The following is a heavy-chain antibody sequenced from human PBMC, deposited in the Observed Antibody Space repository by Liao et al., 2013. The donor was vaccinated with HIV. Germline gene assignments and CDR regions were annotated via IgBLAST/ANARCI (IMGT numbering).Heavy chain of an antibody. CDR2: INHSGGT. Sequence: QVLLQESGPGLVKPSETLSLTCAVYGGSFSGYYWSWIRQPPGKGLEWIGEINHSGGTNYNPSLMSRVTISVDTSKNQFSLNLSSVTAADTAVYYCARVLYYYYMDVWGKGTTVTVSS. J-gene: IGHJ6*03. V-gene: IGHV4-34*01. D-gene: IGHD1-26*01. CDR1: GGSFSGYY. CDR3: ARVLYYYYMDV.